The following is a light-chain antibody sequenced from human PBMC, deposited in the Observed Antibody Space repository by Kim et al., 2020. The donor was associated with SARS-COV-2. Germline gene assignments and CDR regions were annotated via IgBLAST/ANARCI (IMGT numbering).Light chain of an antibody. CDR3: QSYDTSLRGSV. CDR1: SSNSGAGYD. Sequence: RVTISCTGSSSNSGAGYDVHWYQRVPGTVPRLLIYGNIKRPSGIPDRFSASKSGSSASLAITGLHAEDEAEYFCQSYDTSLRGSVFGGGTKLTVL. CDR2: GNI. V-gene: IGLV1-40*01. J-gene: IGLJ2*01.